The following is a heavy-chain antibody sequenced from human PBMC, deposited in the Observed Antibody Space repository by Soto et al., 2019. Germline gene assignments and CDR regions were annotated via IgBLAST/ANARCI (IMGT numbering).Heavy chain of an antibody. CDR3: ARVSRTNPAGYRSGWSRGYYYAMDV. CDR2: INYSGST. J-gene: IGHJ6*02. D-gene: IGHD6-19*01. V-gene: IGHV4-34*01. CDR1: GGSFSDFY. Sequence: SETLSLTCAVYGGSFSDFYWSWIRQSPGKGLEWIGEINYSGSTNYNPSLKSRVSISVDTSKNQFSLKLSSVTAADSGVYVCARVSRTNPAGYRSGWSRGYYYAMDVWGQGTTVTVSS.